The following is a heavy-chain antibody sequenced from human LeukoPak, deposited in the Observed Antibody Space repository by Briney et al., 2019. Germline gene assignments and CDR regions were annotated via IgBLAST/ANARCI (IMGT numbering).Heavy chain of an antibody. D-gene: IGHD3-10*01. V-gene: IGHV3-11*06. CDR1: GFTFSDYY. J-gene: IGHJ6*02. Sequence: PGGSLRLSWAASGFTFSDYYMSWIRQAPGKGLEWVSSISSSSSYIYYADSVKGRFTISRGNAKNSLYLQMNSLRAEDTAVYYCARDLNYYGSGSYYIGYYYYGMDVWGQGTTVTVSS. CDR3: ARDLNYYGSGSYYIGYYYYGMDV. CDR2: ISSSSSYI.